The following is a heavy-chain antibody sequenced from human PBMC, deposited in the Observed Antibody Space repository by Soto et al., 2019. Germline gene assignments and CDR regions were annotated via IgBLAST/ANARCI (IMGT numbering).Heavy chain of an antibody. V-gene: IGHV3-21*01. CDR1: GFTFSSYS. J-gene: IGHJ6*02. D-gene: IGHD6-19*01. CDR2: ISSSSSYI. Sequence: GGSLRLSCAASGFTFSSYSMNWVRQAPGKGLEWVSSISSSSSYIYYADSVKGRFTISRDNAKNSLYLQMNSLRAEDTAVYYCARDQAVAGRRPRYGMDVWGQGTTVTVSS. CDR3: ARDQAVAGRRPRYGMDV.